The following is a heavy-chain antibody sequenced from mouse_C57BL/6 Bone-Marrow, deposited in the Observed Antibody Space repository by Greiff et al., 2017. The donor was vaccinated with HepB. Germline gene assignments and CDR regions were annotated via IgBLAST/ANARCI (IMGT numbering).Heavy chain of an antibody. D-gene: IGHD2-1*01. J-gene: IGHJ4*01. CDR2: LDPENGDT. V-gene: IGHV14-4*01. CDR3: TTWNGNYERAMDY. Sequence: VQLQQSGAELVRPGASVKLSCTASGFNIKDDYMHWVKQRPEQGLEWIGWLDPENGDTEYASKFQGKATITADPSSNTAYLQLSSLTSEDTAVYYCTTWNGNYERAMDYWGQGTSVTVSS. CDR1: GFNIKDDY.